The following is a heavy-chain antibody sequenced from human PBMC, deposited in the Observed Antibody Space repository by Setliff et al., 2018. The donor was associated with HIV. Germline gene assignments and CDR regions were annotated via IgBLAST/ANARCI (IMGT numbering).Heavy chain of an antibody. J-gene: IGHJ4*02. V-gene: IGHV5-51*01. CDR1: GYSFTTLW. Sequence: GESLKISCQASGYSFTTLWIAWVRQMPGKGLEWMGMVLPDDSDTRYSPSFQGQVSMSADKSINTAYLQWSSLKASDTAVYYCARSVGFKATTRLDFWGPGTLVTVSS. D-gene: IGHD3-3*01. CDR2: VLPDDSDT. CDR3: ARSVGFKATTRLDF.